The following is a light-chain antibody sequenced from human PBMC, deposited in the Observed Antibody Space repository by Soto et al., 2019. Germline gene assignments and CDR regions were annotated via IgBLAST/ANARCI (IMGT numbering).Light chain of an antibody. CDR1: QSISSY. J-gene: IGKJ1*01. Sequence: IQMTQSPSSLSASVGDRVTITCRASQSISSYLDWYQQRPGKAPKLLIYAASSLQSGVPSRFSGSGSGTDFTLTISSLQPEDFATYYCQQYYNCPRTFGQGTKVDIK. V-gene: IGKV1-39*01. CDR3: QQYYNCPRT. CDR2: AAS.